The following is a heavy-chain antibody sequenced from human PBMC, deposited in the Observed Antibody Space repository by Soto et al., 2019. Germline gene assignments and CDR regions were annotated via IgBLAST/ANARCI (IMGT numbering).Heavy chain of an antibody. CDR3: ARPNAYIWGSYRYTGSWFDP. J-gene: IGHJ5*02. CDR1: GGSFSGYY. Sequence: PSETLSLTCAVYGGSFSGYYWSWIRQPPGKGLEWIGEINHSGSTNYNPSLKSRVTISVDTSKNQFSLKLSSVTAADTAVYYCARPNAYIWGSYRYTGSWFDPWGQGTLVTVSS. D-gene: IGHD3-16*02. CDR2: INHSGST. V-gene: IGHV4-34*01.